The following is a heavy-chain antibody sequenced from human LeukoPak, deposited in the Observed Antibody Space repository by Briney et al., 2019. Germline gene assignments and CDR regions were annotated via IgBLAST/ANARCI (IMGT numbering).Heavy chain of an antibody. CDR3: ARGRNQRRPPSYCSSTSCHQGYYYYMDV. CDR1: GGSISSSSYY. J-gene: IGHJ6*03. Sequence: PSETLSLTCTVSGGSISSSSYYWGWIRQPPGKGLEWIGSIYYSGSTYYNPSLKSRVTISVDTSKNQFSLKLSSVTAADTAVYYCARGRNQRRPPSYCSSTSCHQGYYYYMDVWGKGTTVTVSS. CDR2: IYYSGST. V-gene: IGHV4-39*07. D-gene: IGHD2-2*01.